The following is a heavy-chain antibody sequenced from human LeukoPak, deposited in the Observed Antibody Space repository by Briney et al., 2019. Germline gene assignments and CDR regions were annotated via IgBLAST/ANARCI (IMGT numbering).Heavy chain of an antibody. V-gene: IGHV1-2*02. D-gene: IGHD4-17*01. CDR3: ARASAVTTLPYYYMDV. CDR1: AYDFTGYY. Sequence: GASVKVSCKVVAYDFTGYYMHWVRQAPGQGLEWMGWINPNSGGTNYAQKFQGRVTMTRDTSISTAYMELSRLRSDDTAVYYCARASAVTTLPYYYMDVWGKGTTVTVSS. J-gene: IGHJ6*03. CDR2: INPNSGGT.